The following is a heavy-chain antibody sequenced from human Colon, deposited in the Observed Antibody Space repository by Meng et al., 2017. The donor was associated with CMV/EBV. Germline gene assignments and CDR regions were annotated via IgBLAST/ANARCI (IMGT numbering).Heavy chain of an antibody. CDR2: IRHDGSNE. CDR3: ARDKGVRTFDT. Sequence: QVQLGEVGGGVVHPGESLRLVCAASGIPFSSSGMHWVRQALGKGLEWVALIRHDGSNEYYAESVRGRFTISRDNSKNTVYLQMNSLRSEDTAVYYCARDKGVRTFDTWGQGILVTVSS. D-gene: IGHD2-21*01. V-gene: IGHV3-30*02. CDR1: GIPFSSSG. J-gene: IGHJ4*02.